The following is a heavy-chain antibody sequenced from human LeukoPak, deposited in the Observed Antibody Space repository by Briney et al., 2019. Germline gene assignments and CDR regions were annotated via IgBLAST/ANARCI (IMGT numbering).Heavy chain of an antibody. J-gene: IGHJ4*02. CDR1: GFNFSIFW. CDR2: IKSDGSST. Sequence: GDSLRLSCAASGFNFSIFWMHWVRQAPGKGLGWVSRIKSDGSSTTYADSVKGRFTISRDNAKNTLYLQMNSLRAEDTAVYYCARGRGYCSGGSCYLDYWGQGTLVTVSS. D-gene: IGHD2-15*01. V-gene: IGHV3-74*01. CDR3: ARGRGYCSGGSCYLDY.